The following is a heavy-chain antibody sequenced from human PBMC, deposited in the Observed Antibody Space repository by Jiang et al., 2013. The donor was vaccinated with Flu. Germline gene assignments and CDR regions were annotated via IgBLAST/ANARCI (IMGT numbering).Heavy chain of an antibody. CDR1: GGSISSYY. CDR2: IYYSGST. D-gene: IGHD6-19*01. Sequence: KPSETLSLTCTVSGGSISSYYWSWIRQPPGKGLEWIGYIYYSGSTNYNPSLKSRVTISVDTSKNQFSLKLSSVTAADTAVYYCARDRAGVFDYWGQGTLVTVSS. CDR3: ARDRAGVFDY. J-gene: IGHJ4*02. V-gene: IGHV4-59*01.